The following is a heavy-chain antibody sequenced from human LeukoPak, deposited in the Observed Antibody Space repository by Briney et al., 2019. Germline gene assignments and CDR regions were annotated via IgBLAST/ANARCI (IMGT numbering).Heavy chain of an antibody. Sequence: GASVKVSCKASGYTFTSYGISWVRQAPGQGLEWMGWISAYNGNTNYAQKLQGRVTMTTDTSTSTAYMELRSLRSDDTAVYYCARDRYYDSSGYQDYWGQGTLVTVSS. V-gene: IGHV1-18*01. J-gene: IGHJ4*02. CDR3: ARDRYYDSSGYQDY. CDR1: GYTFTSYG. CDR2: ISAYNGNT. D-gene: IGHD3-22*01.